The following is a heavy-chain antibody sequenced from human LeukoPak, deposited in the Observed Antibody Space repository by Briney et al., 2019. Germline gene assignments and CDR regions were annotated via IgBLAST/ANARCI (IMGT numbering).Heavy chain of an antibody. Sequence: ASVKVSCKASGYTFTGYYMHWVRQAPGQGLEWMGWINPNSGGTNYAQKFQGRVTMTRDTSISTAYMELSRLRSDDTAVYYCARGPIAARPRYYYYYMDVWGKGTTVTVSS. D-gene: IGHD6-6*01. J-gene: IGHJ6*03. CDR3: ARGPIAARPRYYYYYMDV. CDR1: GYTFTGYY. V-gene: IGHV1-2*02. CDR2: INPNSGGT.